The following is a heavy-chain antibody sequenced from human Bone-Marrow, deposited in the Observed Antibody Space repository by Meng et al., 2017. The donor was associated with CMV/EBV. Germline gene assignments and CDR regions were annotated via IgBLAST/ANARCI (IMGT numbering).Heavy chain of an antibody. V-gene: IGHV1-8*01. CDR2: MNPNSGNT. D-gene: IGHD3-3*01. Sequence: SVKVSCKASGYTFSSYDINWVRQDTGQGLEWMGWMNPNSGNTGYAQKFQGRVTMTRNTSISTAYMELSSLRSEDTAVYYCARGRYKHYFWSGYYNNWFDPWGQGTLVTVSS. J-gene: IGHJ5*02. CDR1: GYTFSSYD. CDR3: ARGRYKHYFWSGYYNNWFDP.